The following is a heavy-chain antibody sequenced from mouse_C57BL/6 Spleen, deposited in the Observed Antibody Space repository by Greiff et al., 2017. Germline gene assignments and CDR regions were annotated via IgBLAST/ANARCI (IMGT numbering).Heavy chain of an antibody. CDR1: GYTFTDYY. J-gene: IGHJ2*01. D-gene: IGHD1-1*01. CDR2: IYPGSGST. V-gene: IGHV1-84*01. Sequence: VQLQQSGPELVKPGASVKISCKASGYTFTDYYINWVKQRPGQGLEWIGWIYPGSGSTKYNEKFKGKATLTVDTSSSTAYMQLSSLTSEDSAVYFCASGIDYYGSSYVGYFDYWGQGTTLTVSS. CDR3: ASGIDYYGSSYVGYFDY.